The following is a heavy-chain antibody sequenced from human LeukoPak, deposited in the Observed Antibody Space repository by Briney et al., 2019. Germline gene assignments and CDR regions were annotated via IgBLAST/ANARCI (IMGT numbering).Heavy chain of an antibody. CDR1: GGSISNYY. Sequence: PSETQSLTCTVSGGSISNYYWNWIRQPPGKGLEWIGYIYYTGNTNYNPSLKSRVTISVDTSKNQFSLKLSSVTAADTAVYYCARDRLQLQSWGQGTLVTVSS. D-gene: IGHD1-1*01. J-gene: IGHJ5*02. CDR2: IYYTGNT. V-gene: IGHV4-59*01. CDR3: ARDRLQLQS.